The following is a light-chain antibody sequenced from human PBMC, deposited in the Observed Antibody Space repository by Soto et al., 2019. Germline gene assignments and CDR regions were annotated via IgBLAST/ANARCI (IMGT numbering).Light chain of an antibody. V-gene: IGKV3-20*01. J-gene: IGKJ1*01. Sequence: DIVLTQSPGTLSLSPGESATLSCRSSQSISSPYLAWYHQKPGQAPRLLIDGASSRATPIPDRLSGSGSGTDFPLTIRRMEPEDFAVYYCQQYDSWTLGQGTKVDIK. CDR2: GAS. CDR1: QSISSPY. CDR3: QQYDSWT.